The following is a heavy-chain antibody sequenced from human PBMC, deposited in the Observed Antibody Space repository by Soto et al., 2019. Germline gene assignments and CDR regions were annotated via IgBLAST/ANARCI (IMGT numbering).Heavy chain of an antibody. V-gene: IGHV4-34*01. CDR2: INDRGSI. D-gene: IGHD3-9*01. CDR1: GGSFSGYY. CDR3: ARESHDILTGPPWVWYFDL. J-gene: IGHJ2*01. Sequence: QVQLQQWGAGPLRPLETLSLTCGVSGGSFSGYYWAWIRQSPGKGLKWIGEINDRGSINYNPSLKSRVSISVDTSKNHYSLNPRSVTAADTAVYYCARESHDILTGPPWVWYFDLWGRGTLVTVSS.